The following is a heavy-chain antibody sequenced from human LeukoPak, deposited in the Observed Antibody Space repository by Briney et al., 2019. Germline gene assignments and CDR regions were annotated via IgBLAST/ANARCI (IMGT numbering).Heavy chain of an antibody. CDR1: GYTFTSYG. D-gene: IGHD6-6*01. J-gene: IGHJ5*02. Sequence: ASVKVSCKASGYTFTSYGISWVRQAPGQGLEWMGWISAYNGNTNYAQKLQGRVTMTTDTSTSTAYMELRSLRSDDTAVYYCARVQQLVPSNGFDPWGQGTLVTVSS. V-gene: IGHV1-18*01. CDR3: ARVQQLVPSNGFDP. CDR2: ISAYNGNT.